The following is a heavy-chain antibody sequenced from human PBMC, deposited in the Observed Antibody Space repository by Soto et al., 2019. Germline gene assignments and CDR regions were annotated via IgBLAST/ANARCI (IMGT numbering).Heavy chain of an antibody. CDR2: IYHSGST. D-gene: IGHD2-15*01. Sequence: QLQLQESGSGLVKPSQTLSLTCAVSGGSISSGGYSWSWIRQPPGKGLEWIGYIYHSGSTYYNPSLKSRVTISVDRSKTQFSLKLSSVTAADTAVYYCARDTLAHSGGNEFFDYWGQGTLVTVSS. V-gene: IGHV4-30-2*01. CDR1: GGSISSGGYS. CDR3: ARDTLAHSGGNEFFDY. J-gene: IGHJ4*02.